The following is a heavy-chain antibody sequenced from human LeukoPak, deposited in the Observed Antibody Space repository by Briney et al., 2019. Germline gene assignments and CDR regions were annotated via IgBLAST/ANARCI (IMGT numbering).Heavy chain of an antibody. CDR1: EFIFSSYA. CDR3: ARDSRLGGYFDY. CDR2: IAGSGATA. V-gene: IGHV3-23*01. D-gene: IGHD3-16*01. J-gene: IGHJ4*02. Sequence: GGSLRLSCAASEFIFSSYAMTWVRQVPGKGLEWVSTIAGSGATAYYADSVKGRFTISRDNAKNSLYLQMNSLRAEDTAVYYCARDSRLGGYFDYWGQGTLVTVSS.